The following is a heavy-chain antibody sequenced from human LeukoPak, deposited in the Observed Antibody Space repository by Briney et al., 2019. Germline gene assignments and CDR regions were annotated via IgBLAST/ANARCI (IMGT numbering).Heavy chain of an antibody. Sequence: GGSLRLSCAASGFIFSNYGMHWVRQAPGKGLEWVAVVWYDGSNKYYADSVKGRFTISRDNSKNMLYLQMNSLRAEDTAVHYCARDPSLRVTLDYWGQGTLVTVSS. J-gene: IGHJ4*02. V-gene: IGHV3-33*01. CDR2: VWYDGSNK. CDR1: GFIFSNYG. CDR3: ARDPSLRVTLDY. D-gene: IGHD4-17*01.